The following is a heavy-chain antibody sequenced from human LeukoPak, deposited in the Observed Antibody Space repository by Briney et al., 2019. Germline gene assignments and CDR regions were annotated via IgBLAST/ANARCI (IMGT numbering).Heavy chain of an antibody. D-gene: IGHD2-2*01. V-gene: IGHV1-2*02. Sequence: ASVKVSRKASGYTFTGYYMHWVRQAPGQGLEWMGWINPNSGGTNYAQKFQGRVTMTRDTSISTAYMELSRLRSDDTAVYYCARVVVVPAAPMDVWGKGTTVTVSS. J-gene: IGHJ6*04. CDR3: ARVVVVPAAPMDV. CDR1: GYTFTGYY. CDR2: INPNSGGT.